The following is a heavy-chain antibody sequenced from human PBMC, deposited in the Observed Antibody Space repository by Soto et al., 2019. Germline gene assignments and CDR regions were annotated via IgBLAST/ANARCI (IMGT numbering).Heavy chain of an antibody. V-gene: IGHV1-2*02. D-gene: IGHD1-7*01. Sequence: ASVKVSCKASGYSFTGYYVHWVRLAPGQGLEWMGWINPNSGGTNHAQKFQGRVTMTRDTSISTAYMELTRLTSNDTAVYFCAREAGTIGNCYYGMDVWGQGTTVTVSS. J-gene: IGHJ6*02. CDR1: GYSFTGYY. CDR3: AREAGTIGNCYYGMDV. CDR2: INPNSGGT.